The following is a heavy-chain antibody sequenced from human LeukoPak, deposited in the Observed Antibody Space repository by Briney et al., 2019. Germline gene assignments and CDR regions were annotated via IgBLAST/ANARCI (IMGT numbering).Heavy chain of an antibody. CDR2: IYPSGS. CDR3: AKSSGSYRP. D-gene: IGHD1-26*01. J-gene: IGHJ5*02. V-gene: IGHV4-4*07. CDR1: GDFIGSNY. Sequence: SETLSLTCTVSGDFIGSNYWSWIRQPAGKGLEWIGRIYPSGSNYNPSLKSRVTISVDKSKNQFSLKLISVTAADTAMYYCAKSSGSYRPWGQGTLVTVSS.